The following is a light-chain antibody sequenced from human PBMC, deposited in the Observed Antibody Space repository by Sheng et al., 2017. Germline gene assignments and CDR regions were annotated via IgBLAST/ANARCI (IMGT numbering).Light chain of an antibody. J-gene: IGKJ4*01. CDR2: DSS. V-gene: IGKV1-33*01. Sequence: DIQMTQSPSSLSASVGDRVTITCQASQDISNHLNWYQQKPGKAPKLLIYDSSSLETGVPSRFSGSGSGTDFTFTISSLQPEDTATYYCQLSSSPFTFGGGTKVEIK. CDR3: QLSSSPFT. CDR1: QDISNH.